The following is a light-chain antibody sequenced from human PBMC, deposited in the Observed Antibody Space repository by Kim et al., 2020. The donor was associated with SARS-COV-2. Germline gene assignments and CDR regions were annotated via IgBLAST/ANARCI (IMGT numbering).Light chain of an antibody. CDR3: QQLNSYPRLT. J-gene: IGKJ4*01. Sequence: DIQLTQSPSFLSASVGDRVTITCRASQGISSYLAWYQQKPGKAPKLLIYAASTLQSGVPSRFSGSGSGTEFTLTISSLQPEDFATYYCQQLNSYPRLTFGGGTKLGIK. V-gene: IGKV1-9*01. CDR2: AAS. CDR1: QGISSY.